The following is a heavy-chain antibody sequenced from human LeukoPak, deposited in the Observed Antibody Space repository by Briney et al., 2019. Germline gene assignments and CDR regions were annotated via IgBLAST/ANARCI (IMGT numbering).Heavy chain of an antibody. J-gene: IGHJ4*02. Sequence: GESLKISCKGSGYSFTSYWIGWVRQMPGKGLEWMGIIYPGDSDTRYSPSFQGQVTISADKSISTAYLQWSSLKASDTAMYYCARGSYDSSGYYGDLGYWGQGTLVTVSS. CDR3: ARGSYDSSGYYGDLGY. D-gene: IGHD3-22*01. V-gene: IGHV5-51*01. CDR2: IYPGDSDT. CDR1: GYSFTSYW.